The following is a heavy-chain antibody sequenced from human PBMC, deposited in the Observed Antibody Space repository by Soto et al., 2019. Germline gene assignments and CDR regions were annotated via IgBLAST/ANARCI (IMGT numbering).Heavy chain of an antibody. Sequence: ASVKVSCKASGGTFSSYAISWVRQAPGQGLEWMGGIIPIFGTANYAQKFQGRVTITADESTSTAYMELSSLRSEDTAVYYCASGQLVPHYYYYGMDVWGQGTTVTVSS. CDR3: ASGQLVPHYYYYGMDV. J-gene: IGHJ6*02. CDR2: IIPIFGTA. D-gene: IGHD6-6*01. CDR1: GGTFSSYA. V-gene: IGHV1-69*13.